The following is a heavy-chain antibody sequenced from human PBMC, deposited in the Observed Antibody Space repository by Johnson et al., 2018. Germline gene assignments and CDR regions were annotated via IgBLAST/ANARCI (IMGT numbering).Heavy chain of an antibody. Sequence: QVQLVESGGGVVQPGRSLRLSCAASGFTFSSYGMHWVRQAPGKGLEWVAVIWYDGSNKYYADSVKGRLTITRDNSKNTLYLQMNSLRAEDTAVYYCAREGRLLSRYYYYGMDVWGQGTTVTVSS. CDR1: GFTFSSYG. CDR2: IWYDGSNK. D-gene: IGHD3-10*01. V-gene: IGHV3-33*01. J-gene: IGHJ6*02. CDR3: AREGRLLSRYYYYGMDV.